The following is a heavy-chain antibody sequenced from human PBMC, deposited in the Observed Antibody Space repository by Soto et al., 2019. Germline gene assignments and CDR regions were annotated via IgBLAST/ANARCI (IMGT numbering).Heavy chain of an antibody. D-gene: IGHD2-2*01. V-gene: IGHV3-64*01. J-gene: IGHJ6*03. CDR1: GFTFSSYA. CDR3: ARARGCSSTSCYWGYYYYYMDV. CDR2: ISSNGGST. Sequence: GSLRLSCAASGFTFSSYAMHWVRQAPGKGLEYVSAISSNGGSTYYANSVKGRFTISRDNSKNTLYLQMGSLRAEDMAVYYCARARGCSSTSCYWGYYYYYMDVWGKGTTVTVSS.